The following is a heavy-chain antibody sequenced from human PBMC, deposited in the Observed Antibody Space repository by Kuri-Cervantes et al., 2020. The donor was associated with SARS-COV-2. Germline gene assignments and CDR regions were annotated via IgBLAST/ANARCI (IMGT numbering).Heavy chain of an antibody. CDR2: INQNGSEK. D-gene: IGHD2-2*01. J-gene: IGHJ5*02. V-gene: IGHV3-7*04. Sequence: GESLKISCAASGFSFSSYGMSWVRQAPGKGQEWVANINQNGSEKYYVGFVKGRFTISRDNAKNSLYLQMNSLRAEDTAVYYCARDGWGSTSHNWFDPWGQGTLVTVSS. CDR1: GFSFSSYG. CDR3: ARDGWGSTSHNWFDP.